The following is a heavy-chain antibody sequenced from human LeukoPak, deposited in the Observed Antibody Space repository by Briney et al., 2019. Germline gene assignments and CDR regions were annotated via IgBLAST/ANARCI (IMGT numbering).Heavy chain of an antibody. Sequence: ASVRVSCKASGYTFTGYYMHWVRQAPGQGLEWMGRINPNSGGTNYAQKFQGRVTMTRDTSISTAYTELSRLRSDDTAVYYCARVKSSSFPYFYFDYWGQGTLVTVSS. V-gene: IGHV1-2*06. CDR2: INPNSGGT. J-gene: IGHJ4*02. D-gene: IGHD6-6*01. CDR3: ARVKSSSFPYFYFDY. CDR1: GYTFTGYY.